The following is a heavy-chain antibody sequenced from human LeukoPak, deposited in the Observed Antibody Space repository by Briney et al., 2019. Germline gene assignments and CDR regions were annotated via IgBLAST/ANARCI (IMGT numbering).Heavy chain of an antibody. D-gene: IGHD3-3*01. CDR3: ARGPFLDVRYYDFWRGHYYYMDV. J-gene: IGHJ6*03. CDR1: GGSFSGYY. CDR2: INHSGST. V-gene: IGHV4-34*01. Sequence: SETLSLTCAVYGGSFSGYYWSWIRQPPGKGLEWIGEINHSGSTNYNPSLKSRVTISVDTSKNQFSLKLSSVPAADTAVYYCARGPFLDVRYYDFWRGHYYYMDVWGKGTTVTVSS.